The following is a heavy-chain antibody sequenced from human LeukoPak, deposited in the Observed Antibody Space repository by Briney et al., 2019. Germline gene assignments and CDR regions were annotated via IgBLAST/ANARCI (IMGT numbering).Heavy chain of an antibody. CDR3: ASQTYYDIVTGYGGESH. CDR2: ISSSGSTI. D-gene: IGHD3-9*01. CDR1: GFTFSSYE. V-gene: IGHV3-48*03. Sequence: PGGSLRLSCAASGFTFSSYEMNWVRQAPGKGLEWVSYISSSGSTIYYADSVKGRFSISRDNAKNSLYLQMNSLRAEDTAVYYCASQTYYDIVTGYGGESHWGQGTLVTVSS. J-gene: IGHJ4*02.